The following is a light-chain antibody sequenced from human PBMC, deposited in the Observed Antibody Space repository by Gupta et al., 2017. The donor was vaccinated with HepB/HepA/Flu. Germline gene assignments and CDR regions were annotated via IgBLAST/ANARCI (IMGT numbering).Light chain of an antibody. CDR1: QSVSSY. CDR2: DAS. V-gene: IGKV3-11*01. CDR3: QLRSNWPPLT. J-gene: IGKJ4*01. Sequence: EIVLTQSAATLSLSPGERATLSCRASQSVSSYLAWYQQKPGQAPRLLIYDASNSATGIPARFRGSGSGTDLSLTISSREQEDFAVYYCQLRSNWPPLTFGGGTKVEIK.